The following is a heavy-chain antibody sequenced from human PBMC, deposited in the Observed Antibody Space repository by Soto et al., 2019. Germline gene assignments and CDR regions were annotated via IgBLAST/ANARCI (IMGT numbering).Heavy chain of an antibody. J-gene: IGHJ4*02. CDR3: ARDIYYYGSGSYYMGYFDY. CDR1: GFTFSSYS. CDR2: ISSSSSTI. Sequence: GSLRRSCAASGFTFSSYSMNWVRQAPGKGLEWVSYISSSSSTIYYADSVKGRFTVSRDNAKNSLYLQMNSLRAEDTAVYYCARDIYYYGSGSYYMGYFDYWGQGTLVTVSS. V-gene: IGHV3-48*01. D-gene: IGHD3-10*01.